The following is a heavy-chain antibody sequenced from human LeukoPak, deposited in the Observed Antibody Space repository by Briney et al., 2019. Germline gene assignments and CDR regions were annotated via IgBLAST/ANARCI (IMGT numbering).Heavy chain of an antibody. CDR1: GFTFSSYE. Sequence: GGSLRLSCAASGFTFSSYEMNWVRQAPGKGLEWVSYISSSGNTIYHADSVKGRFTVSRDNAQNSLYLQMNSLRAEDTAVYYCVRLIAVATRYFDYWGQGILVTVSS. CDR2: ISSSGNTI. V-gene: IGHV3-48*03. J-gene: IGHJ4*02. CDR3: VRLIAVATRYFDY. D-gene: IGHD6-19*01.